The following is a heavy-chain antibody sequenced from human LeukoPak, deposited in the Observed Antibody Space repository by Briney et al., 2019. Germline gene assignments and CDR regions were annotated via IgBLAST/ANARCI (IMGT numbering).Heavy chain of an antibody. CDR3: ARLVGSSWYHEVLFGRDY. V-gene: IGHV4-39*01. D-gene: IGHD6-13*01. CDR1: GGSISSSSYY. Sequence: SETLSLTCTVSGGSISSSSYYWGWIRQPPGKGLEWIGTIRYRGNTYYNPSLKSRVAISVDTSKNQFSLKLTSVTAAGTAMYYCARLVGSSWYHEVLFGRDYWGQGTLVTVSS. J-gene: IGHJ4*02. CDR2: IRYRGNT.